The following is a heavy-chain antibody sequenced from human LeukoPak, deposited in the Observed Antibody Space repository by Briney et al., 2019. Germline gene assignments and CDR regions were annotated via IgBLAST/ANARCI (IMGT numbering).Heavy chain of an antibody. CDR2: VYYTGST. D-gene: IGHD6-6*01. CDR3: ARGIAARSAGNAFDI. J-gene: IGHJ3*02. CDR1: GGTLNSFY. Sequence: PSETLSLTCSVSGGTLNSFYWSWIRQPPGKGLEYIGYVYYTGSTKYKPSLRSGVTMSADTSKNQFSLKLSSVTAADTAVYYCARGIAARSAGNAFDIWGQGTMVTVSS. V-gene: IGHV4-59*01.